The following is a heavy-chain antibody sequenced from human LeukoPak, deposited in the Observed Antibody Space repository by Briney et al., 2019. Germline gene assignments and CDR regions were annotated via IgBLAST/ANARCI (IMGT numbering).Heavy chain of an antibody. V-gene: IGHV1-18*01. CDR3: ARDRSSSSTLIDAFDI. Sequence: ASVKVSCKASGYTFTSYGISWVRQAPGQGLEWMGWISAYNGNTNYAQKLQGRVTMTTDTSTSTAYMELRSLRSDDTAVYYCARDRSSSSTLIDAFDIWGRGTMVTVSS. CDR1: GYTFTSYG. CDR2: ISAYNGNT. J-gene: IGHJ3*02. D-gene: IGHD6-6*01.